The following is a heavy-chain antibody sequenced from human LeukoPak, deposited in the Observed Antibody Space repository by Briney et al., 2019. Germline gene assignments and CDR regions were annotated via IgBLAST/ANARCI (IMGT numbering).Heavy chain of an antibody. CDR2: ISYDGSNK. Sequence: TGGSLRLSCAASGFTFSSYAMHWVRQAPGKGLEWVAVISYDGSNKYYADSVKGRFTISRDNSKNTLYLQMNSLRTEDTAIYYCAKGESVFDYWGLGTLVTVSS. CDR1: GFTFSSYA. V-gene: IGHV3-30-3*01. CDR3: AKGESVFDY. J-gene: IGHJ4*02. D-gene: IGHD2/OR15-2a*01.